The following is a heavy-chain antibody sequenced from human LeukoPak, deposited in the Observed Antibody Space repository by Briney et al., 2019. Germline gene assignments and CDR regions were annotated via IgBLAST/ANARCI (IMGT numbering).Heavy chain of an antibody. V-gene: IGHV4-39*01. Sequence: PSETLSLTCTVSGGSISTSYYWDWIRQPPGKGLVWIGNIHSSGSTFYNPSLKSRVIISVDMSKNQFSLKLSSVTAADTAVYYCAGSPYSGSSFDYWGQGTLITASS. J-gene: IGHJ4*02. CDR2: IHSSGST. CDR1: GGSISTSYY. D-gene: IGHD1-26*01. CDR3: AGSPYSGSSFDY.